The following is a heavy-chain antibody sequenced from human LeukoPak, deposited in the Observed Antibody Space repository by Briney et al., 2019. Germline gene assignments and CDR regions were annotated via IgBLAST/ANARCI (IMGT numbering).Heavy chain of an antibody. CDR2: ISNSGSTI. CDR3: ARDGIMITFGGVIGRGYFDY. V-gene: IGHV3-11*04. D-gene: IGHD3-16*01. J-gene: IGHJ4*02. Sequence: GGSLRLSCAASGFTVSSNYMSRVRQAPGKGLEWVSYISNSGSTIYYADSVKGRFTISRDNAKNSLYLQMNSLRAEDTAVYYCARDGIMITFGGVIGRGYFDYWGQGTLVTVSS. CDR1: GFTVSSNY.